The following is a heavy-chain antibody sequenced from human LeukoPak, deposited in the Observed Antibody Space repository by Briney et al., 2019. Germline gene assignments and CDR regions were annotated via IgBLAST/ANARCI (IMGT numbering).Heavy chain of an antibody. CDR3: ARGGGSHYEIDY. CDR1: GASISRNTYY. Sequence: SETLSLTCSVSGASISRNTYYWGWIRQSPGKGLEWIGTFYYTGSTYYNPSLKSRVAISVDKSMNQFSLRLTSVTAADTAVYFCARGGGSHYEIDYWGQGTLVTVSS. CDR2: FYYTGST. J-gene: IGHJ4*02. D-gene: IGHD3-10*01. V-gene: IGHV4-39*07.